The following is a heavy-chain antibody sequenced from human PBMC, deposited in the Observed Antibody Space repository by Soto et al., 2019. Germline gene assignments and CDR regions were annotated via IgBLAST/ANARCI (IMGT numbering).Heavy chain of an antibody. J-gene: IGHJ4*02. CDR1: GFSISTYF. CDR2: ISGTGSNT. CDR3: AKEGLLLRIAY. Sequence: AESLSLSCAASGFSISTYFLNWVRQPPGKGLEWVGAISGTGSNTYYADSVKGRFTISTDNSKNTLYLQMNSLRVDDTDVYYFAKEGLLLRIAYWGQGTLVTVSS. V-gene: IGHV3-23*01. D-gene: IGHD3-22*01.